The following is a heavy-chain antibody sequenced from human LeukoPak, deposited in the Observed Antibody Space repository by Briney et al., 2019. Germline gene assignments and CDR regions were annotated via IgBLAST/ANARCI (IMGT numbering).Heavy chain of an antibody. Sequence: SETLSLTCTVSGASINTYYWSWVRQPPGKALEWIGNTYYSGSTNYNPSLKSRVTISVDTSKDRFSLKLTSVTAADTAVYYCARDSGSYPHWFAPRGQGTLVTVSS. V-gene: IGHV4-59*01. CDR3: ARDSGSYPHWFAP. D-gene: IGHD1-26*01. CDR1: GASINTYY. J-gene: IGHJ5*02. CDR2: TYYSGST.